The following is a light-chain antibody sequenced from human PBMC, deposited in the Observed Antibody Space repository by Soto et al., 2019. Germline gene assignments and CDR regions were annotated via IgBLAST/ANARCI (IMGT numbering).Light chain of an antibody. CDR3: QQYYSYPLT. V-gene: IGKV1-8*01. J-gene: IGKJ4*01. Sequence: AIRMTQSPSSLSASTGDRVTITCRASQGMSSYLAWYQQKPGKAPKLLIYAASTLQSGVPSRFSGSGSGTDFTLTIICLQSEDFATYYCQQYYSYPLTFGGGTKVEIK. CDR1: QGMSSY. CDR2: AAS.